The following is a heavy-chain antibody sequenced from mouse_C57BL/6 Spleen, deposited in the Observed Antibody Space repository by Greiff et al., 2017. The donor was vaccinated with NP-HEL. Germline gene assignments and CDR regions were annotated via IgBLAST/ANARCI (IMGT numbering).Heavy chain of an antibody. D-gene: IGHD4-1*01. J-gene: IGHJ3*01. CDR2: IDPSDSET. CDR1: GYTFTSYW. V-gene: IGHV1-52*01. Sequence: QVQLKQPGAELVRPGSSVKLSCKASGYTFTSYWMHWVKQRPIQGLEWIGNIDPSDSETHYNQKFKDKATLTVDKSSSTAYMQLSSLTSEDSAVYYCARSGLTGTFAYWGQGTLVTVSA. CDR3: ARSGLTGTFAY.